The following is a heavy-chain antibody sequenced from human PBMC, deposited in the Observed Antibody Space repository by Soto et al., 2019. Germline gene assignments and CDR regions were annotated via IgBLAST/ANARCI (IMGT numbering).Heavy chain of an antibody. CDR2: INTYNGMT. CDR1: GYTFINYH. J-gene: IGHJ4*02. Sequence: QVQLVQSGGEVKKPGASVTVSCKASGYTFINYHITWVRQAPGQGLEWMAWINTYNGMTDYAKKFQSRVTMTRDTSTSTAYMELRNLGSDDTAVYFCAKSPRGEMATDWGQGTLVTVSS. D-gene: IGHD5-12*01. V-gene: IGHV1-18*01. CDR3: AKSPRGEMATD.